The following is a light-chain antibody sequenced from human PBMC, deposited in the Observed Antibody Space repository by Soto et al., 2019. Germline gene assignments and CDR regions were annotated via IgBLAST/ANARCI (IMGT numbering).Light chain of an antibody. CDR3: QQYGSSPT. Sequence: EIVLTQSPGTLSLSPGERATLSCRASQSVSSSYLAWYQQKPGQAPRLLIYGASSRATGIPDRFSGSGSGTVFTLTISRLEPEDFAVYYCQQYGSSPTFCPGTKVDIK. V-gene: IGKV3-20*01. CDR1: QSVSSSY. J-gene: IGKJ3*01. CDR2: GAS.